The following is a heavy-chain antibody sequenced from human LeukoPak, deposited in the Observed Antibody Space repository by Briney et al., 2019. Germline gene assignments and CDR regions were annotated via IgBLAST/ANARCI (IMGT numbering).Heavy chain of an antibody. J-gene: IGHJ6*03. CDR3: ASRDMVRGVITNYYYYMDV. CDR1: GYTFTGYY. CDR2: INPNSGGT. V-gene: IGHV1-2*02. Sequence: ASVTVSCKASGYTFTGYYMHWVRQAPGQGLEWMGWINPNSGGTNYAQKFQGRVTMTRDTSISTAYMELSRLRSDDTAVYYCASRDMVRGVITNYYYYMDVWGKGTTVTVSS. D-gene: IGHD3-10*01.